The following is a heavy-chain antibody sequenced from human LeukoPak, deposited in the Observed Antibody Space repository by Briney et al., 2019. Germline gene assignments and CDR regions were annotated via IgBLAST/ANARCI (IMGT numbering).Heavy chain of an antibody. CDR2: IYHSGTT. J-gene: IGHJ5*02. Sequence: SGTLFLTCVVSGGSIISSDWWSWVRQPPGEGLEWIGEIYHSGTTNYNPSLKSRVTISVDKSKNQFSLKLTSVSAADTAVYYCASPTGGYYGSGSAWGQGTLVTVSS. V-gene: IGHV4-4*02. CDR1: GGSIISSDW. CDR3: ASPTGGYYGSGSA. D-gene: IGHD3-10*01.